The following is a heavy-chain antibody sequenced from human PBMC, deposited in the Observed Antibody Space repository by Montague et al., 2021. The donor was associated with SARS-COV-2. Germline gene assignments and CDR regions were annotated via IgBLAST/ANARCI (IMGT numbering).Heavy chain of an antibody. V-gene: IGHV4-34*01. J-gene: IGHJ6*03. Sequence: SETLSLTCAVYGESFSGHYWSWIRQPPGKGLEWIGGINNSGSTNYNPSLKSRVTISVDTSKNQFSLKLHSVTAADTAVYYCARGRIEVSTIVVVLTGASYYMDVWGKGTTVTVSS. CDR1: GESFSGHY. CDR3: ARGRIEVSTIVVVLTGASYYMDV. D-gene: IGHD2-2*01. CDR2: INNSGST.